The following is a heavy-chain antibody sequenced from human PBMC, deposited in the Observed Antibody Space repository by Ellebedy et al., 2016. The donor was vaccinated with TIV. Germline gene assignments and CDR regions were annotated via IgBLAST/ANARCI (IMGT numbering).Heavy chain of an antibody. Sequence: SETLSLTCTISGGSITSCWSWIRQPAGKGLEWIGQIYSSGNTKNNPSLTSRVTISVDTSKTQFSLKLSSVTAADTAVYYCARVFKGITVVRGVIYAFDIWGQGTMVTVSS. D-gene: IGHD3-10*01. V-gene: IGHV4-4*07. CDR3: ARVFKGITVVRGVIYAFDI. CDR2: IYSSGNT. CDR1: GGSITSC. J-gene: IGHJ3*02.